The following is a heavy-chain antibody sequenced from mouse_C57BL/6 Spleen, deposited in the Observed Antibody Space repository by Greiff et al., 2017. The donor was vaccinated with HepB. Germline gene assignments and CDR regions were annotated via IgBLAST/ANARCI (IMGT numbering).Heavy chain of an antibody. CDR2: INPNNGGT. D-gene: IGHD2-4*01. CDR3: ARRRLRWYFDV. J-gene: IGHJ1*03. CDR1: GYTFTDYY. V-gene: IGHV1-26*01. Sequence: VQLKESGPELVKPGASVKISCKASGYTFTDYYMNWVKQSHGKSLEWIGDINPNNGGTSYNQKFKGKATLTVDKSSSTAYMELRSLTSEDSAVYYCARRRLRWYFDVWGTGTTVTVSS.